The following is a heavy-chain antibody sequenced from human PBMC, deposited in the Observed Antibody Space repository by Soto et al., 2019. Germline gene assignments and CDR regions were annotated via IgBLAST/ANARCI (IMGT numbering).Heavy chain of an antibody. CDR3: GRLAEAATGHTDFDF. CDR2: IHSSGGT. D-gene: IGHD2-15*01. J-gene: IGHJ4*02. V-gene: IGHV4-39*02. Sequence: SETLSLTCTVSGASIKSRNYFWGWIRQPPGKGLEFVGSIHSSGGTYYNPSLKSRVTVSVDLSNSHFSLSLKSLTATDTAVYYCGRLAEAATGHTDFDFWGQGTLVT. CDR1: GASIKSRNYF.